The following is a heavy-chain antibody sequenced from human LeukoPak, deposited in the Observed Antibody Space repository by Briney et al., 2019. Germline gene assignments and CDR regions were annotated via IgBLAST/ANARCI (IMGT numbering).Heavy chain of an antibody. D-gene: IGHD5-12*01. J-gene: IGHJ4*02. CDR3: ARSRYTGAAIDY. CDR2: INTDGSIT. Sequence: TGGSLRLSCAASGFTFSSYWMSWVRQAPGKGLVWVSRINTDGSITTYAEGRFTISRDNAKNTLYLQMSNLRAEDTAVYYCARSRYTGAAIDYWGQGTLVTVSS. CDR1: GFTFSSYW. V-gene: IGHV3-74*01.